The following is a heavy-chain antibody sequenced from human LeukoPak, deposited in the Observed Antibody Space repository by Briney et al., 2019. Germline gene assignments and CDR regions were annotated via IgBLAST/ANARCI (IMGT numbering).Heavy chain of an antibody. CDR3: ASAKRTYYYDSSGSFDY. D-gene: IGHD3-22*01. CDR2: ISSSSSYT. CDR1: GFTFSDYY. J-gene: IGHJ4*02. V-gene: IGHV3-11*03. Sequence: PGGSLRLSCAASGFTFSDYYMSWIRQAPGKGLEWVSYISSSSSYTNYADSVKGRFTISRDNAKNSLYLQMNSLRAEDTAVYYCASAKRTYYYDSSGSFDYWGQGTLVTVSS.